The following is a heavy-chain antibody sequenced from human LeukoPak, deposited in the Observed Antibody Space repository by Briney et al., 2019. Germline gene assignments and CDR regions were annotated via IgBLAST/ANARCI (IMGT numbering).Heavy chain of an antibody. Sequence: GASVKLSCKASRYFFPDYYIHWLRQAPGQGLQWMGRINPNTGGTDYAQIFQGRVTMTRDTSISTVYMELSSLRPDDTAFFYCERKSSKTFFDWGQGTLVTVSS. CDR1: RYFFPDYY. CDR3: ERKSSKTFFD. V-gene: IGHV1-2*02. D-gene: IGHD3-3*01. J-gene: IGHJ4*02. CDR2: INPNTGGT.